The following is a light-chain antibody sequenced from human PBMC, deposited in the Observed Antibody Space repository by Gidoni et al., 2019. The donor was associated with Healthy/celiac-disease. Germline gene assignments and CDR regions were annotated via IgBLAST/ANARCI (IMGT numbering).Light chain of an antibody. V-gene: IGKV1-39*01. Sequence: DIQMNQSPSSLSASVGDRVTITCRASQSISSYLNWYQQKPGKAPKLLIYAASSLQSGVPSRFSGSGSGTDFTLTISSLQPEDFATYYCQQSYSTPPLTFGGGTKVEIK. CDR1: QSISSY. CDR2: AAS. J-gene: IGKJ4*01. CDR3: QQSYSTPPLT.